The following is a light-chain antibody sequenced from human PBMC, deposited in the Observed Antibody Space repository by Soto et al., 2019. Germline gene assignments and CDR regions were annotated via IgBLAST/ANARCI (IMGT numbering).Light chain of an antibody. CDR2: DAS. CDR3: QQYATSPGT. Sequence: EIVLTQSPGTLSLSPGERATLSCRASQSVSSSYLAWYQQKPGQAPRLLIFDASSRATGISDRFSGSGSGTDFTLTISRLEPEDFAVYYCQQYATSPGTFGQGTKVAIK. V-gene: IGKV3-20*01. J-gene: IGKJ1*01. CDR1: QSVSSSY.